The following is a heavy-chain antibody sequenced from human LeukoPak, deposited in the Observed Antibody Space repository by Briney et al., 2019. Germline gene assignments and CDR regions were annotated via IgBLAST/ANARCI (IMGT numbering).Heavy chain of an antibody. CDR3: ARFTSFGVDNWFDP. Sequence: ASVKVSCKASGGTFSSYAISWVRQAPGQGLEWMGGIIPIFGAANYAQKFQGRVTITTDESTSTAYMELSSLRSEDTAVYYCARFTSFGVDNWFDPWGQGTLVTVSS. J-gene: IGHJ5*02. CDR2: IIPIFGAA. CDR1: GGTFSSYA. V-gene: IGHV1-69*05. D-gene: IGHD3-3*01.